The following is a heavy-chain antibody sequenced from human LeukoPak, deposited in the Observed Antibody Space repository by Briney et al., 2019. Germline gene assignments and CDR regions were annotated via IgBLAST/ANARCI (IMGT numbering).Heavy chain of an antibody. CDR1: GGSISSGSYY. J-gene: IGHJ5*02. V-gene: IGHV4-61*02. Sequence: PSETLSLTCTVSGGSISSGSYYWSWIRQPAGKGLEWIGRIYTSGSTNYNPSLKSRVTISVDTSKNPFSLKLSSVTAADTAVYYCARGYYDSSGYHNWFDPWGQGTLVTVSS. CDR2: IYTSGST. D-gene: IGHD3-22*01. CDR3: ARGYYDSSGYHNWFDP.